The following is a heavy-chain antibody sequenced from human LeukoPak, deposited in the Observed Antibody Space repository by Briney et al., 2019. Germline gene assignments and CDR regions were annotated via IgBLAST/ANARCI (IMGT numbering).Heavy chain of an antibody. CDR2: ISYDGSKK. Sequence: PGGSLRLSCAASGFTFDYYTVHWVRQSPGKGLEWVTVISYDGSKKHYADSVKGRFTISRDNSKNTLYLQMNSLRAEDTAVYYCAKNGEYSSSSAIDYWGQGTLVTVSS. CDR3: AKNGEYSSSSAIDY. CDR1: GFTFDYYT. D-gene: IGHD6-6*01. J-gene: IGHJ4*02. V-gene: IGHV3-30-3*02.